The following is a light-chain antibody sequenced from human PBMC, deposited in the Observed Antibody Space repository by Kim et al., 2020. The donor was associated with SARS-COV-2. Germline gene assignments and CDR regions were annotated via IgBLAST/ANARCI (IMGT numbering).Light chain of an antibody. CDR3: QQYGGSRWT. CDR1: QSVSSSY. Sequence: EIVLTQSPGTLSLSPGVRATLSCRASQSVSSSYVAWYQQKPGQAPRLLIYGASSRATGIPDRFSGSGSGTDFTLTISRLEPEDFAVYYCQQYGGSRWTFGQGTKVEIK. J-gene: IGKJ1*01. CDR2: GAS. V-gene: IGKV3-20*01.